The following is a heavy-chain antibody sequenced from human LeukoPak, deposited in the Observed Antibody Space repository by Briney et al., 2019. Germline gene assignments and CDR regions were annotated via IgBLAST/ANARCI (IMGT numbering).Heavy chain of an antibody. CDR1: GNTFTNHN. V-gene: IGHV1-46*01. CDR2: ISPSDGAT. Sequence: ASVKVSCKASGNTFTNHNMHWVRLAPGQGLEWMGIISPSDGATNYAHKLQGRVTMTRDTSTSTVYMELSSLKSEDTAVYYCAREVAAPFRFDDWGQGTLVTVSS. CDR3: AREVAAPFRFDD. D-gene: IGHD2-15*01. J-gene: IGHJ4*02.